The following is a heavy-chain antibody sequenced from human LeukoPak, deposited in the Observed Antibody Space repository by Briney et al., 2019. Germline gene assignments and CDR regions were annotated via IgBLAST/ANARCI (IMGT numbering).Heavy chain of an antibody. V-gene: IGHV1-8*01. J-gene: IGHJ4*02. Sequence: ASVKVSCKASGYTFTSYDFSWVRQATGQRPEWMGWMSPNSGDTGYAQKFQGRVTMTRDTSTSTVYMELSSLRSEDTAVYYCAREDDYGDYWGQGTLVTVSS. CDR2: MSPNSGDT. CDR3: AREDDYGDY. CDR1: GYTFTSYD. D-gene: IGHD2-15*01.